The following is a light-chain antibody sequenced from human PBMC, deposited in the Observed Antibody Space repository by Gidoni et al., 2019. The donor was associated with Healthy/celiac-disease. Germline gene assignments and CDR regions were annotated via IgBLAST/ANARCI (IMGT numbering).Light chain of an antibody. CDR2: KDS. Sequence: SYELTQPPSVSVSPGQTARITCSGDALPKQYAYWYQQKPGQVPVLVTYKDSERPSGIPERFSGSSSGTTVTLTISGVQAEDEADYYCQSADSSGTYVVFGGGTKLTVL. V-gene: IGLV3-25*02. CDR1: ALPKQY. CDR3: QSADSSGTYVV. J-gene: IGLJ2*01.